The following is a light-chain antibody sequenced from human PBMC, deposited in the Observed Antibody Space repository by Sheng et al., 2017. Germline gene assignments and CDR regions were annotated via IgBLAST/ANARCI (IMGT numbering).Light chain of an antibody. V-gene: IGLV2-14*03. CDR3: SSYTTTNSV. CDR1: HNDVGGFDY. Sequence: QSALTQPASVSGSPGQSVIISCTGTHNDVGGFDYVSWYQQHPGKVPNSSFLYVTRRPSGVSNRFSGSKSGNTASLTISGLQTDDEAHYYCSSYTTTNSVFGGGTKLTVL. J-gene: IGLJ3*02. CDR2: YVT.